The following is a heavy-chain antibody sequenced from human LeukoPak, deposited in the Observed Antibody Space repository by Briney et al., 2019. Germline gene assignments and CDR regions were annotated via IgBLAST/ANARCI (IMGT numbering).Heavy chain of an antibody. D-gene: IGHD3-9*01. CDR2: IYHSGST. CDR3: ARDLDWLNYYFDY. V-gene: IGHV4-38-2*02. CDR1: GGSFSGYY. Sequence: PSETLSLTCAVYGGSFSGYYWGWIRQPPGKGLEWIGTIYHSGSTYYNPSLKSRVTISVDTSKNQFSLKLSSVTAADTAVYYCARDLDWLNYYFDYWGQGTLVTVSS. J-gene: IGHJ4*02.